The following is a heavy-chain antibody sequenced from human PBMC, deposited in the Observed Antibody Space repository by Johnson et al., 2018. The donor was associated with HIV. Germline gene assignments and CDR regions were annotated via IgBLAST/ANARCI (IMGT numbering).Heavy chain of an antibody. CDR1: GFTFSSYG. CDR2: IWYDGSNK. CDR3: AKAPLSGYEDAFDI. D-gene: IGHD3-22*01. J-gene: IGHJ3*02. V-gene: IGHV3-33*06. Sequence: QVQLVESGGGVVQPGRSLRLSCAASGFTFSSYGMHWVRQAQGKGLEWVAVIWYDGSNKYYADSVKGRFTISRDNSKNTLYLQMNSLRAEDTAVYYCAKAPLSGYEDAFDIWGQGTMVTVSS.